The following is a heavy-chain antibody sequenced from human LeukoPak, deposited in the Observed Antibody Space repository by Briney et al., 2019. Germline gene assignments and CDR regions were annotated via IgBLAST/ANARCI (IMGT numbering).Heavy chain of an antibody. V-gene: IGHV3-23*01. D-gene: IGHD4-17*01. CDR2: ITGSGGGI. CDR1: GFTFSSYG. J-gene: IGHJ4*02. CDR3: AKDRHGDYSFDY. Sequence: GGTLRLSCGASGFTFSSYGMNWVRQAPGKGLEWVSGITGSGGGIYYADSVKGRFTISRDNSKNTLYLLMNSLRPEDTALYYCAKDRHGDYSFDYWGQGTLVTVSS.